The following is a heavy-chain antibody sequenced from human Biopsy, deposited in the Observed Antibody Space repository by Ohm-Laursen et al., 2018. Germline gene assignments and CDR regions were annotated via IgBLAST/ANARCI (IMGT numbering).Heavy chain of an antibody. CDR1: GGTFSSHA. D-gene: IGHD1-26*01. V-gene: IGHV1-69*13. J-gene: IGHJ4*02. Sequence: SVKVSCKASGGTFSSHAISWVRQAPGQGLEWMGGIIPIFGTAEYAQNFQGRLTITADESTSTSYMDLISLRSEDTAVYYCARDKSSGSYSPSDYWGQGTLVTVSS. CDR2: IIPIFGTA. CDR3: ARDKSSGSYSPSDY.